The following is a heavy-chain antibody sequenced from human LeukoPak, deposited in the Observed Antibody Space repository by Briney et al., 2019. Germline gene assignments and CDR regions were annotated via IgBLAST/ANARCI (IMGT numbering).Heavy chain of an antibody. CDR2: FTAYNSKT. Sequence: GASVKLSCKASGYTFTSYGIIWGRQAPGQGLEGMGWFTAYNSKTNYAQKLKGRGTITTNTSTSPAYIELRSLRSADTAVYYCARTPSGSGIYYFDYWGQGTLVTVSS. CDR1: GYTFTSYG. CDR3: ARTPSGSGIYYFDY. D-gene: IGHD3-10*01. J-gene: IGHJ4*02. V-gene: IGHV1-18*04.